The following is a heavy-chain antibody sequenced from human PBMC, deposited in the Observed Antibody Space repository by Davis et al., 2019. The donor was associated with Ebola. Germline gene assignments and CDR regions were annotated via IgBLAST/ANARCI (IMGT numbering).Heavy chain of an antibody. V-gene: IGHV1-2*06. J-gene: IGHJ4*02. CDR2: VILKSGAT. D-gene: IGHD4-11*01. CDR1: GCTLTDYK. CDR3: ARGHNYAHEY. Sequence: SVPVSRLASGCTLTDYKLHWLRQAPGQELEWLGRVILKSGATNFAQKFQGRVTMTRDTSISTVYMELSSLRYDDTADYYCARGHNYAHEYWGQGTLVTVSS.